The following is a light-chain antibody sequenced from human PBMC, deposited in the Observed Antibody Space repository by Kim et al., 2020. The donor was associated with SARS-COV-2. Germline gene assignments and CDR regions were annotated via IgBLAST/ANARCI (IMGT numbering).Light chain of an antibody. Sequence: SVGDRVTITCQASQDISNDLNWYQQKPGKAPKLLIYDASNLETGVPSRFSGSGSGTDFTFTISSLQPEDIATYYCQQYDNLPLFTFGPGTKVDIK. V-gene: IGKV1-33*01. CDR2: DAS. CDR1: QDISND. CDR3: QQYDNLPLFT. J-gene: IGKJ3*01.